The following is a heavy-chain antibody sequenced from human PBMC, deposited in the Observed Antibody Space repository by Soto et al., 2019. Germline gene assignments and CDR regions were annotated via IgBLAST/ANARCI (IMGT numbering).Heavy chain of an antibody. CDR3: ARVGSGWYVDY. CDR1: GFIVSSQW. J-gene: IGHJ4*02. V-gene: IGHV3-7*05. D-gene: IGHD6-19*01. Sequence: GGSLRLSCAASGFIVSSQWMSWVRQAPGKGLEWVANIKRDGSDIYYVDSVKGRFTISRDNAKNSLDLQMNSLTAEDTAEYYCARVGSGWYVDYWGQGLLVTVSS. CDR2: IKRDGSDI.